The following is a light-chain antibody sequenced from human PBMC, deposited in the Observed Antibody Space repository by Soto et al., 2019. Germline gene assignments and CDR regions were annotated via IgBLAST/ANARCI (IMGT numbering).Light chain of an antibody. CDR2: DNS. Sequence: QSVLTQPPSLSAAPGQKVTISCSGSSSNIGNDYVSWYQQLPGTAPKLVIYDNSERPSGIPDRFSGSKSGTSATLGITGLQSGDEADYYCGTWDSSLSTYIFGTGTKVTVL. J-gene: IGLJ1*01. V-gene: IGLV1-51*01. CDR3: GTWDSSLSTYI. CDR1: SSNIGNDY.